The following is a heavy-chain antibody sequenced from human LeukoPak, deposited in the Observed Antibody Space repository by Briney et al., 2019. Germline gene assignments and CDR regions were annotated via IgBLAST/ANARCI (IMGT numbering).Heavy chain of an antibody. CDR3: ASSRDGYNGNWSDP. V-gene: IGHV3-53*01. Sequence: PGGSLRLSCAASGFTVSSNYMSWVRQAPGKGLEWVSVIYSGGSTYYADSVKGRFTISRDNSKNTLYLQMNSLRAEDTAVYYCASSRDGYNGNWSDPWGQGTLVTVSS. CDR1: GFTVSSNY. CDR2: IYSGGST. D-gene: IGHD5-24*01. J-gene: IGHJ5*02.